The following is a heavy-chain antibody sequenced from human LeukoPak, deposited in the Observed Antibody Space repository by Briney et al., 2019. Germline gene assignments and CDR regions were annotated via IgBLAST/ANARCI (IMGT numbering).Heavy chain of an antibody. CDR2: ISGSGG. CDR1: GFTFSTYA. V-gene: IGHV3-23*01. CDR3: AKHLGYGAFDI. J-gene: IGHJ3*02. Sequence: GGSLRLSCAASGFTFSTYAMSWVRQAPGKGLEWVSAISGSGGYYADSVRGRFTISRDSSKNTLYLQMNSLRAEDTAVYYCAKHLGYGAFDIWGQGTMVTVSS. D-gene: IGHD5-12*01.